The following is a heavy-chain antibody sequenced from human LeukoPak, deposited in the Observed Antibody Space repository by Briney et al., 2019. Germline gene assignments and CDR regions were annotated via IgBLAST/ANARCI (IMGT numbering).Heavy chain of an antibody. J-gene: IGHJ4*02. V-gene: IGHV3-30*02. CDR1: GFTFSSYG. Sequence: GGSLRLSCAASGFTFSSYGMHWVRQAPGKGLEWVAFIRYDGSNKYYADSVKGRFTISRDNSKNTLYLQMNSLRAEDTAVYYCAKNLVRGYSYGLHFDYWGQGTLVTVSS. D-gene: IGHD5-18*01. CDR2: IRYDGSNK. CDR3: AKNLVRGYSYGLHFDY.